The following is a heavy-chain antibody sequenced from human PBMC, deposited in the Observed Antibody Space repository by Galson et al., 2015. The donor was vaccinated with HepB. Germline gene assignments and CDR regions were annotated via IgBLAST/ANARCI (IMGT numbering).Heavy chain of an antibody. V-gene: IGHV1-3*01. J-gene: IGHJ4*02. Sequence: SVKASCKASGYTFTSYAMHWVRQAPGQRLEWMGWINAGNGNTKYSQKFQGRVTITRDTSASTAYMELSSLRSEDTAVCYCARDRGRAVAGTFDYWGQGTLVTVSS. CDR2: INAGNGNT. CDR3: ARDRGRAVAGTFDY. CDR1: GYTFTSYA. D-gene: IGHD6-19*01.